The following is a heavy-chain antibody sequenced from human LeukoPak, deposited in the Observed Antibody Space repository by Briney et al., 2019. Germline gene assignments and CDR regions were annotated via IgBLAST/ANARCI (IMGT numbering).Heavy chain of an antibody. Sequence: ASVKVSCKVSGYTLTELSMHWVRQAPGKGLEWMGGFDPEDGETIYAQKFQGRVTMTEDTSTDTAYMELRSLRSEDTAVYYCATVVRERWLQLGYFDYWGQGTLVTVSS. J-gene: IGHJ4*02. CDR3: ATVVRERWLQLGYFDY. D-gene: IGHD5-24*01. CDR1: GYTLTELS. CDR2: FDPEDGET. V-gene: IGHV1-24*01.